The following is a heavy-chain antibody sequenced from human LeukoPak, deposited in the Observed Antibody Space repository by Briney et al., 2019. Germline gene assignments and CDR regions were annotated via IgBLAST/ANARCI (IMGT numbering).Heavy chain of an antibody. CDR2: IKQDGSEK. J-gene: IGHJ4*02. D-gene: IGHD2-15*01. V-gene: IGHV3-7*01. CDR3: ARDSGKRYCSGGSCYSDD. CDR1: GFTFSSYW. Sequence: PGGSLRLSCAASGFTFSSYWMSWVRQAPGKGLEWVANIKQDGSEKYYVDSVKGRFTISRDNAKKSLYLQMNSLRTEDTAVYYCARDSGKRYCSGGSCYSDDWGQGTLVTVSS.